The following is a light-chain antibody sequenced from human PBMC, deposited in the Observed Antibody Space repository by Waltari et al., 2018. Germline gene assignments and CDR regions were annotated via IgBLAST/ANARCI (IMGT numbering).Light chain of an antibody. CDR3: QVWHAAIDPGV. Sequence: SYVLTQPPSVSVAPGETVRITCGGDNIGSYSVHWYQQKPGQAPVLVIRYDSDRPSGIPERFSGSNSANTATLTISRVEAGDEANYYCQVWHAAIDPGVFGTGTEVTV. CDR2: YDS. CDR1: NIGSYS. J-gene: IGLJ1*01. V-gene: IGLV3-21*04.